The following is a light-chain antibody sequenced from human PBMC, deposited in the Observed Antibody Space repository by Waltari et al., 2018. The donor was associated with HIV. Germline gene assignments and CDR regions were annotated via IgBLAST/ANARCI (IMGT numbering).Light chain of an antibody. V-gene: IGLV1-44*01. Sequence: QSAMTQPPSASGTPGQRVTISCFGSSSNIGRNSVNWYRQLPGTAPKRLIYENNQWPSGVPDRFSGSKSGSSASLAISGLQAGDEADYYCVSWDDSLKAVVFGGGTRLTVL. CDR1: SSNIGRNS. J-gene: IGLJ2*01. CDR2: ENN. CDR3: VSWDDSLKAVV.